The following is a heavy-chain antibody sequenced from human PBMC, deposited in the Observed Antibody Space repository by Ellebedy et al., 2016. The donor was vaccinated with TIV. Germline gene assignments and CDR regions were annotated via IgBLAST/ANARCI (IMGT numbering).Heavy chain of an antibody. CDR3: TRDLKMYYYDSTGAFDI. CDR2: IRSKAYGGTT. Sequence: PGGSLRLSCTASGFTFGDYAMSWFRQAPGKGLEWVGFIRSKAYGGTTEYAASVKGRFTISRDDSKSIAYLQMNSLKTEDTAVYYCTRDLKMYYYDSTGAFDIWGQGTMVTVSS. V-gene: IGHV3-49*03. CDR1: GFTFGDYA. J-gene: IGHJ3*02. D-gene: IGHD3-22*01.